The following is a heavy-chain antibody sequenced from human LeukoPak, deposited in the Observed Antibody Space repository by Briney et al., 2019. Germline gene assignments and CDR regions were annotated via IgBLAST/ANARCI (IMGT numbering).Heavy chain of an antibody. V-gene: IGHV1-2*06. Sequence: ASVKVSCKASGYTFTGYYMHWVRQAPGQGVEWMGRINPNSGGTNYAQKFQARVTMTRDTSISTAYMELSRLRSDDTAVYYCARDSSGWYTVDYWGQGTLVTVSS. CDR3: ARDSSGWYTVDY. CDR2: INPNSGGT. CDR1: GYTFTGYY. D-gene: IGHD6-19*01. J-gene: IGHJ4*02.